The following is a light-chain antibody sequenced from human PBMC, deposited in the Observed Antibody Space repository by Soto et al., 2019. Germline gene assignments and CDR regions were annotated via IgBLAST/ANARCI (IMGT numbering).Light chain of an antibody. CDR1: NIGSKS. CDR2: YDN. J-gene: IGLJ2*01. CDR3: KVCDSSSDHVV. Sequence: SYELTQPPSVSVAPGKTARITCGGNNIGSKSVHWYQQKPGQAPVLVIYYDNDRPSGIPERFSGSNSGNTATLTISRVEAGDEADYYCKVCDSSSDHVVFGGGTKLTVL. V-gene: IGLV3-21*04.